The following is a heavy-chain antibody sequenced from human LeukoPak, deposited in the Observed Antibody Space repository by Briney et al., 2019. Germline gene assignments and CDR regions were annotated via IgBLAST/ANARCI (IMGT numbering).Heavy chain of an antibody. Sequence: PGGSLRLSCAASGFTFRTYAMSWVRQAPGKGLEWVSGISDSGDGTYYAESVKGRFTISRDNSKNTLYLQMNSLRAEDTAVYYCAKTGLIAAAGTWWFDPWGQGTLVTVSS. CDR1: GFTFRTYA. CDR2: ISDSGDGT. V-gene: IGHV3-23*01. J-gene: IGHJ5*02. D-gene: IGHD6-13*01. CDR3: AKTGLIAAAGTWWFDP.